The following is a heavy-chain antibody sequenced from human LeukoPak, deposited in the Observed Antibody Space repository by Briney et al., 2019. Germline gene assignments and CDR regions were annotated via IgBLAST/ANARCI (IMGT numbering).Heavy chain of an antibody. CDR3: ARDIRFLYYDFWSGYYMDV. D-gene: IGHD3-3*01. CDR1: GFTFSSYS. V-gene: IGHV3-21*01. Sequence: GGSLRLSCAASGFTFSSYSMNWVRQVPGKGLEWVSSISSSSSYIYYADSVKGRFTISRDNAKNSLYLQMNSLRAEDTAVYYCARDIRFLYYDFWSGYYMDVWGKGTTVTVSS. CDR2: ISSSSSYI. J-gene: IGHJ6*03.